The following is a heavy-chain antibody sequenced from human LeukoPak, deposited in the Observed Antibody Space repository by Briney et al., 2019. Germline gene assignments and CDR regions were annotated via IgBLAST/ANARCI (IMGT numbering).Heavy chain of an antibody. V-gene: IGHV4-39*01. J-gene: IGHJ4*02. D-gene: IGHD3-16*01. CDR1: GGSITSRNYY. Sequence: PSETLSLTCTVSGGSITSRNYYWGWIRQPPGKGLEWIGSMWHSGSTYYNPSFTSRVTVSVDTSKNQFSLRRSSVTAADTAVYYCARQPWGFLYYCDHWGQGTLVTVSS. CDR2: MWHSGST. CDR3: ARQPWGFLYYCDH.